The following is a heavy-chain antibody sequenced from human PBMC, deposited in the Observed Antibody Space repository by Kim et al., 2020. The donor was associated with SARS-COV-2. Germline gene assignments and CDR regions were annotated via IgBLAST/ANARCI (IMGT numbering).Heavy chain of an antibody. J-gene: IGHJ4*02. CDR1: GFIFSGSA. CDR2: IRCKANSYAT. V-gene: IGHV3-73*01. Sequence: GGSLRLSCAASGFIFSGSAMHWVRQASGKGLEWVGRIRCKANSYATAYAASVKGRFTIARDDSKNTAYLQMNSLKTEDTAVYYCKWYNSSTKFDYWGQGTLVTVSS. D-gene: IGHD6-6*01. CDR3: KWYNSSTKFDY.